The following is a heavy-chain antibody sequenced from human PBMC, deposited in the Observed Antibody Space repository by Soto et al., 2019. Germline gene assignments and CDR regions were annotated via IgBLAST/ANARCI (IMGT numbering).Heavy chain of an antibody. V-gene: IGHV1-8*01. CDR3: ARVLVAVAGTPFDY. Sequence: ASVKVSCKASGYTFTSYDINWVRQATGQGLEWMGWMNPNSGNTGYAQKFQGRVTMTRNTSISTAYMELSSLRSEDTAVYYCARVLVAVAGTPFDYWGQGTLVTVSS. CDR2: MNPNSGNT. J-gene: IGHJ4*02. CDR1: GYTFTSYD. D-gene: IGHD6-19*01.